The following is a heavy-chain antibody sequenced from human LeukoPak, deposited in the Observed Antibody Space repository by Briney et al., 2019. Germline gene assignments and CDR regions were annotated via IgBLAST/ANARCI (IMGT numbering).Heavy chain of an antibody. CDR1: GFTFSSYG. V-gene: IGHV3-30*18. Sequence: GRSLRLSCAASGFTFSSYGMHWVRQAPGKGLEWVAVISYDGSNKYYADSVKGRFTISRDNSKNTLYLQMNSLRAEDTAVYYCAKDLTVVPAAMRYDAFDIWGQGTVVTVSS. J-gene: IGHJ3*02. CDR2: ISYDGSNK. D-gene: IGHD2-2*01. CDR3: AKDLTVVPAAMRYDAFDI.